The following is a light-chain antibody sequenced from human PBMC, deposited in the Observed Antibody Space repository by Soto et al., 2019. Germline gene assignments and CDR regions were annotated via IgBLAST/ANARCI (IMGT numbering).Light chain of an antibody. V-gene: IGKV1-33*01. Sequence: IQMTQSPSSLSASVGDRVTITCQATQDIRKYLNWYQQKPGKAPKLLIYDASSLETGVPSRFSGSGSGTDFTLTISSLQPEDVAAYYCQKYNSAPLTFGGGTKVEIK. CDR1: QDIRKY. CDR3: QKYNSAPLT. CDR2: DAS. J-gene: IGKJ4*01.